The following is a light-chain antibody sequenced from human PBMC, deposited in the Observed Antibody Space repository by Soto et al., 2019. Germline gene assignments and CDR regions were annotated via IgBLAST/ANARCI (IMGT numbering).Light chain of an antibody. Sequence: QSGLTQPASVSGSPGHSVTISCTGTSSDVGGYNYVSWYQQHPGKAPKLMIYEVTNRPSGVSNRFSGSKSGNTASLTISGLQAEEEADYYCSSYTSSSPYAFGTGTKVTVL. CDR2: EVT. CDR3: SSYTSSSPYA. V-gene: IGLV2-14*01. CDR1: SSDVGGYNY. J-gene: IGLJ1*01.